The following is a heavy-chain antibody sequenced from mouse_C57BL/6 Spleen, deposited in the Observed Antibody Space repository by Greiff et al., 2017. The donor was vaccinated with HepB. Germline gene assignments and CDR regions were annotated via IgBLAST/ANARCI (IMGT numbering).Heavy chain of an antibody. Sequence: EVQLQESGPELVKPGASVKIPCKASGYTFTDYNMDWVKQSHGKSLEWIGDINPNNGGTIYNQKFKGKATLTVDKSSSTAYMELRSLTSEDTAVYYCARSGYGSSYGFAYWGQGTLVTVSA. V-gene: IGHV1-18*01. CDR2: INPNNGGT. CDR1: GYTFTDYN. D-gene: IGHD1-1*01. J-gene: IGHJ3*01. CDR3: ARSGYGSSYGFAY.